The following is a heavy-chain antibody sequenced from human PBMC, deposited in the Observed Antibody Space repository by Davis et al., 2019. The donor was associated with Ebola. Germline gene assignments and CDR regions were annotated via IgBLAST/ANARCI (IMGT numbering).Heavy chain of an antibody. D-gene: IGHD3-9*01. CDR3: ARGTHYDILTGYHY. CDR2: ISYDGSNK. Sequence: GGSLRLSCAASGFTFSSYGMHWVRQAPGKGLEWVAVISYDGSNKYYADSVKGRFTISRDNSKNTLYLQMNSLRAEDTAVYYCARGTHYDILTGYHYWGQGTLVTVSS. V-gene: IGHV3-30*03. CDR1: GFTFSSYG. J-gene: IGHJ4*02.